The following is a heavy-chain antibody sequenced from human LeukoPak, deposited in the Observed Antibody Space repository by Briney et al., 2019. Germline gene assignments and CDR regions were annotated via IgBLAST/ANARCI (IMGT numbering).Heavy chain of an antibody. CDR2: SIGSGGSA. Sequence: GGSLRLSCVASGFTFSTYTMNWIRQAPGKGLEWVSGSIGSGGSAFYADSVKGRFSISRDNSKNTLYLQMNSLRAEDTAVYYCAKPQYSSSPMPDYWGQGTLVTVSS. CDR1: GFTFSTYT. CDR3: AKPQYSSSPMPDY. D-gene: IGHD6-6*01. V-gene: IGHV3-23*01. J-gene: IGHJ4*02.